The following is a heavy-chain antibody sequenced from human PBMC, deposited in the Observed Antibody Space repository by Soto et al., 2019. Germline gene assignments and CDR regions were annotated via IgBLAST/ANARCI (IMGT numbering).Heavy chain of an antibody. J-gene: IGHJ5*02. CDR1: GGSISSGGYY. Sequence: QVQLQESGPGLVKPSQTLSLTCTVSGGSISSGGYYWNWIRQHPGKGLEWIGYIYYIGRTYYNPSLNGRVTKSLNASKNQFSLKLSSVTAADTAVYYCARSVFPCGQGTLVTVSS. CDR2: IYYIGRT. V-gene: IGHV4-31*03. CDR3: ARSVFP.